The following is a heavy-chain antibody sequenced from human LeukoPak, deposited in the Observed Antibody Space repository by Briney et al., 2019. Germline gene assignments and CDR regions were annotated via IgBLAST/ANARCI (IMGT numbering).Heavy chain of an antibody. CDR1: GFNFANHA. CDR2: ISGGGDIT. J-gene: IGHJ4*02. D-gene: IGHD2-21*02. Sequence: GGSLRLSCAASGFNFANHAMSWVRRTPGKGLEWVSAISGGGDITYYADSVTGRFTISRDNSKDTLFLQMHSLRPGDTAVYYCVREDTPATANYWGQGTLVTISS. CDR3: VREDTPATANY. V-gene: IGHV3-23*01.